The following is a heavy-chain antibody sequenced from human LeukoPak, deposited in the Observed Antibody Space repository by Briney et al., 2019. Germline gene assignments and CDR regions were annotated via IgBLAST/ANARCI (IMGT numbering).Heavy chain of an antibody. CDR1: GFTFSSYG. CDR3: ARGDGYNDAEYLQH. CDR2: IWYDGSNK. V-gene: IGHV3-33*01. J-gene: IGHJ1*01. Sequence: PGRSLRLSCAASGFTFSSYGMHWVRQAPGKGREGGAVIWYDGSNKYYGDSVKGRFTISRDNSKKTLYLQMNSLRVEDTAVYYCARGDGYNDAEYLQHWGQGTLVTVS. D-gene: IGHD5-24*01.